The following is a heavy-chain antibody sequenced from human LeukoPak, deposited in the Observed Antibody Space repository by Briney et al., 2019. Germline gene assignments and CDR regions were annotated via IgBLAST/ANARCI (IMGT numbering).Heavy chain of an antibody. V-gene: IGHV4-59*08. CDR3: ARHREIIPLDAFDI. Sequence: SETLSLTCTVSGGSISSYYWSWIRQPPGKGLEWIGYIYYSGSTNYSPSLKSRVTISVDTSKNQFSLKLSSVTAADTAVYYCARHREIIPLDAFDIWGQGTMVTVSS. D-gene: IGHD2-2*02. J-gene: IGHJ3*02. CDR1: GGSISSYY. CDR2: IYYSGST.